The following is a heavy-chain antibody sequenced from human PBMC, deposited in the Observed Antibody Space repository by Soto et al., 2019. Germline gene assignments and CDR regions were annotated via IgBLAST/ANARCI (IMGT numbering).Heavy chain of an antibody. D-gene: IGHD1-26*01. CDR1: GGTFSSYS. J-gene: IGHJ4*02. CDR2: IIPIFGTA. V-gene: IGHV1-69*01. Sequence: QVQLVQSGAEVKKPGSSVKVSCKASGGTFSSYSINWVRQAPGQGLEWMGEIIPIFGTANYAQKFQGRVTINADESTSTAYMELSSLRSADTAVYYCARDGGRHSGGIDYWGQGTLVTVSS. CDR3: ARDGGRHSGGIDY.